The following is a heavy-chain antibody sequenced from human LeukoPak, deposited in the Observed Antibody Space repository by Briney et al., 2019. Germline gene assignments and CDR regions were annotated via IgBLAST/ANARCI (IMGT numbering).Heavy chain of an antibody. CDR1: GFTFSSYS. D-gene: IGHD3-16*01. CDR2: ISSSSSYI. J-gene: IGHJ3*02. V-gene: IGHV3-21*04. CDR3: ARTKGDYGPLDAFDI. Sequence: PGGSLRLSCAASGFTFSSYSMNWVRQAPGKGLEWVSSISSSSSYIYYADSVKGRFTISRDNAKNSLYLQMNSLRAEDTAVYYCARTKGDYGPLDAFDIWGQGTMVTVSS.